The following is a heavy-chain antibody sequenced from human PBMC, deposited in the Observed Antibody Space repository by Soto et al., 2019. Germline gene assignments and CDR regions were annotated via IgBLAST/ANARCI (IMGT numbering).Heavy chain of an antibody. D-gene: IGHD3-3*01. J-gene: IGHJ5*02. CDR2: IYHSGST. CDR1: GGSISSGGYS. Sequence: SETLSLTCAVSGGSISSGGYSWSWIRQPPGKGLEWIGYIYHSGSTYYNPSLKSRVTISVDRSKNQFSLKLSSVTAADTAVYYCARVITIFGVVIGHSHWFDPWGQGTLVTVSS. V-gene: IGHV4-30-2*01. CDR3: ARVITIFGVVIGHSHWFDP.